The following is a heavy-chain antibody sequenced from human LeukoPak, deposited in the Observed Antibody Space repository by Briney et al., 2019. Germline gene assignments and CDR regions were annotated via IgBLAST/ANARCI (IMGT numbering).Heavy chain of an antibody. V-gene: IGHV3-21*01. CDR1: GFTFSSYS. J-gene: IGHJ4*02. D-gene: IGHD6-6*01. CDR3: ARGKEYSSSCSDY. Sequence: PGGSLRLSCAASGFTFSSYSMNWVRQAPGKGLEWVSSISSSSSYIYYADSVKGRFTIYRDNAKNSLYLQMNSLRAEDTAVYYCARGKEYSSSCSDYWGQGTLVTVSS. CDR2: ISSSSSYI.